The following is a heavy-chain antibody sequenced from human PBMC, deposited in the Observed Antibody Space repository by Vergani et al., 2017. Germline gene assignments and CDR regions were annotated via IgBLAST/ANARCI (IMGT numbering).Heavy chain of an antibody. D-gene: IGHD5-12*01. CDR1: GFTFSSYS. V-gene: IGHV3-21*01. CDR3: ARDQAGSGYPRTFDY. J-gene: IGHJ4*02. Sequence: EVQLVESGGGLVKPGGSLRLSCAASGFTFSSYSMNWVRQAPGKGLEWVSSISSSSSDIYYADSVKGRFTISRENAKNSLYRHMNSLRAEDTAVYYCARDQAGSGYPRTFDYWGQGTLVTVSS. CDR2: ISSSSSDI.